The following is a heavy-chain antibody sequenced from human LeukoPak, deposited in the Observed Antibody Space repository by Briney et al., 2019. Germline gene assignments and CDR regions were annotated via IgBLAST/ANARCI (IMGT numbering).Heavy chain of an antibody. D-gene: IGHD3-10*01. J-gene: IGHJ4*02. V-gene: IGHV4-34*01. CDR3: ARRPLITMVRGAKRTHGGYFDF. CDR1: GFTFSSYW. Sequence: RTGGSLRLSCAASGFTFSSYWMYWVRQAPGKGLEWIGEINHRGSTDYNPSLKSRVAISVDTSKNQFSLRLSSVTAADTAVYYCARRPLITMVRGAKRTHGGYFDFWGQGTLVPVSS. CDR2: INHRGST.